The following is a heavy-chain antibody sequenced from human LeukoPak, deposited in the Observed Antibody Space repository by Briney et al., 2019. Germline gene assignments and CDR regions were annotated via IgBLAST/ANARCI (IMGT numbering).Heavy chain of an antibody. CDR1: GYTFTSYY. Sequence: ASVKVSCKASGYTFTSYYMHWVRQAPGQGLEWMGIINPSGGSTSYAQQFQGRVTMTRDTSTSTVYMELSSLRSEDTAVYYCASSSPSWEPLTDWGQGTLVTVSP. D-gene: IGHD1-26*01. V-gene: IGHV1-46*01. CDR3: ASSSPSWEPLTD. CDR2: INPSGGST. J-gene: IGHJ4*02.